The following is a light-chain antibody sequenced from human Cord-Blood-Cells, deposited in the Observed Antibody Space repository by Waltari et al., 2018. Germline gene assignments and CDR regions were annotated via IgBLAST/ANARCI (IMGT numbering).Light chain of an antibody. J-gene: IGLJ1*01. V-gene: IGLV2-14*01. CDR3: SSYTSSSTLNYV. Sequence: QSALTQPAPVSGPPGQSLTTTCTGTRGYVAGYNYFSCSHQHPGKAPKLMIYDVSNRPSGVSNRFSGSKSGNTASLTISGLQAEDEADYYCSSYTSSSTLNYVFGTGTKVTVL. CDR1: RGYVAGYNY. CDR2: DVS.